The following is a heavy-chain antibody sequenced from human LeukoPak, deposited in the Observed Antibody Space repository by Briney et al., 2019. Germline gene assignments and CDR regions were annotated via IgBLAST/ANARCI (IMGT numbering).Heavy chain of an antibody. J-gene: IGHJ4*02. D-gene: IGHD4-11*01. CDR3: ARTYDYSNPFDY. Sequence: ASVKVSCKASGYTFTGYYMHWVRQAPGQGLEWMGWINPNSGGTTYAQKFQGRVTMTRDTSISTAYMELSGLRSDDTAVYYCARTYDYSNPFDYWGQGTLVTVSS. V-gene: IGHV1-2*02. CDR2: INPNSGGT. CDR1: GYTFTGYY.